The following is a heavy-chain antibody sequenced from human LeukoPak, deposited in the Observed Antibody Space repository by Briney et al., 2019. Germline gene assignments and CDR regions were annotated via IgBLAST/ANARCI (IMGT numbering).Heavy chain of an antibody. D-gene: IGHD4-17*01. J-gene: IGHJ6*02. CDR1: GYTLTSYG. Sequence: SVKVSCKASGYTLTSYGISWGRQAPGQGLEWMGWISGYNGNTNYAQTLQGRVTMTTDTSTSTAYMELRSLRSDDTAVYYCARDLASMTTVTPSYYYGMDVWGQGTTVTVSS. CDR2: ISGYNGNT. CDR3: ARDLASMTTVTPSYYYGMDV. V-gene: IGHV1-18*01.